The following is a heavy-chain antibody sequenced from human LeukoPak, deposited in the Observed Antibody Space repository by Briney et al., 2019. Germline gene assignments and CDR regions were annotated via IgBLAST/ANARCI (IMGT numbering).Heavy chain of an antibody. V-gene: IGHV3-21*01. J-gene: IGHJ4*02. Sequence: GGSLRLSCTASGFTFSSYSMNWVRQAPGKGLEWVSSISSSSSYIYYADSVKGRFTISRDNAKNSLYLQMNSLRAEDTAVCYCAMVHCSGGSCSFDYWGQGTLVTVSS. CDR3: AMVHCSGGSCSFDY. D-gene: IGHD2-15*01. CDR1: GFTFSSYS. CDR2: ISSSSSYI.